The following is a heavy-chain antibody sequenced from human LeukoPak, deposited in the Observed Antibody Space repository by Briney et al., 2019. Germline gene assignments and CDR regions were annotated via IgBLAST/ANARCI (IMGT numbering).Heavy chain of an antibody. CDR2: IRYDGSNK. CDR3: AKDLTTGTLSFDY. V-gene: IGHV3-30*02. Sequence: PGGSLRLSCAASGFTFSSYGMHWVRQAPGKGLEWVAFIRYDGSNKYYADSVKGRFTISRDNSKNTLYLQMDSLRAEDTALYYCAKDLTTGTLSFDYWGQGTLVTVSS. J-gene: IGHJ4*02. CDR1: GFTFSSYG. D-gene: IGHD1-1*01.